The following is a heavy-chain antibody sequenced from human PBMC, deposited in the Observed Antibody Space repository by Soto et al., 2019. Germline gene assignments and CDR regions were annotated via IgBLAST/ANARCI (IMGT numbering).Heavy chain of an antibody. CDR2: ISWNSVSI. CDR3: AKDMENGYNPYYYYGMDV. J-gene: IGHJ6*02. V-gene: IGHV3-9*01. CDR1: GFNFNDYG. D-gene: IGHD3-10*01. Sequence: GGSLRLSXAASGFNFNDYGMHWVRQAPGQGLEWVSSISWNSVSIGYADSVKGRFTISRDNAKNSLYLQMNSLRAEDTALYYCAKDMENGYNPYYYYGMDVWGQGTTVTVSS.